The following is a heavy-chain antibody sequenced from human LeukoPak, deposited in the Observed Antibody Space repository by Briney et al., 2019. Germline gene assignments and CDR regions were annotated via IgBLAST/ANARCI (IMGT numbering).Heavy chain of an antibody. CDR2: IHPGNSDI. Sequence: GESLKISCKGSGYNFANYWIAWVRQMPGKGLEWMGIIHPGNSDIRYSPSFQGQVTTSADKSISTSYLQWSSLKASDTAIYYCARAPTGFPNWFDPWGQGTLVTVSS. D-gene: IGHD2-8*02. V-gene: IGHV5-51*01. CDR1: GYNFANYW. CDR3: ARAPTGFPNWFDP. J-gene: IGHJ5*02.